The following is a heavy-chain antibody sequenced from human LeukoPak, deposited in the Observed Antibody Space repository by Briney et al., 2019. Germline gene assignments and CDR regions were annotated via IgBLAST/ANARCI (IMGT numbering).Heavy chain of an antibody. CDR1: GFTFSNAW. CDR3: LGYCSGGICSNFDY. D-gene: IGHD2-15*01. CDR2: IKSKTDGGTT. V-gene: IGHV3-15*01. Sequence: KPGGSLRLSCAASGFTFSNAWMSWVRQAPGKGLEWVGRIKSKTDGGTTDYAAPVKGRFTISRDDSKNTLYLQMNSLKTEDTAVYYCLGYCSGGICSNFDYWGQGTLVTVSS. J-gene: IGHJ4*02.